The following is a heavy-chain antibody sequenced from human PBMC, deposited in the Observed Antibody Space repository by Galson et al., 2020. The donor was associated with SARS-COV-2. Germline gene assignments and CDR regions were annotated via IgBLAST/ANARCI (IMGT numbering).Heavy chain of an antibody. CDR2: IYYSGST. CDR3: ARGPPDSSGYYSLADFDY. J-gene: IGHJ4*02. CDR1: GGSISSGDYY. Sequence: SETLSLTCTVSGGSISSGDYYWSWIRQPPGKGLEWIGYIYYSGSTYYNPSLKSRVTISVDTSKNQFSLKLSSVTAADTAVYYCARGPPDSSGYYSLADFDYWGQGTLVTVSS. D-gene: IGHD3-22*01. V-gene: IGHV4-30-4*01.